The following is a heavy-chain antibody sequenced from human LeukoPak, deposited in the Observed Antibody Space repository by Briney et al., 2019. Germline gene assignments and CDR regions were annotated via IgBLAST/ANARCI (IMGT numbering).Heavy chain of an antibody. Sequence: SETLSLTCTVSGGSFGSYYWSWIRQPPEKGLEWIGYIFYSGSTNDNPSLTSRVTISLDTSKTQFSLKLSSVTAADTAVYYCARGPTRNYFDYWGQGTLVTVSS. J-gene: IGHJ4*02. CDR3: ARGPTRNYFDY. CDR2: IFYSGST. V-gene: IGHV4-59*01. CDR1: GGSFGSYY.